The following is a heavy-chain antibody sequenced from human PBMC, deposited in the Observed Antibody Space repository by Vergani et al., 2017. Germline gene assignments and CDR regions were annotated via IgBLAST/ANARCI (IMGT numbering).Heavy chain of an antibody. V-gene: IGHV4-39*07. CDR2: IYYSGST. J-gene: IGHJ5*02. CDR3: ARTPPQYNWFDP. CDR1: GGSISSSSYY. Sequence: QLQLQESGPGLVKPSETLSLTCTVSGGSISSSSYYWGWIRQPPGKGLEWIGSIYYSGSTNYNPSLKSRVTISVDTSKNQFSLKLSSVTAADTAVYYCARTPPQYNWFDPWGQGTLVTVSS.